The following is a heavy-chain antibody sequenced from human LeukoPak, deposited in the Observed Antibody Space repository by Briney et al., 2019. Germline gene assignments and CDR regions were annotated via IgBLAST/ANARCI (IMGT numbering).Heavy chain of an antibody. CDR2: ISYDGSNK. J-gene: IGHJ4*02. Sequence: GRSLRLSCAASGFTFSSYDMHWVRQAPGKGLEWVAVISYDGSNKYYADSVKGRFTISRDNSKNTLYLQMNSLRGEDTAVYYCAKDGNYYGSRSYPPADNWGQGTLVTVSS. D-gene: IGHD3-10*01. V-gene: IGHV3-30*18. CDR1: GFTFSSYD. CDR3: AKDGNYYGSRSYPPADN.